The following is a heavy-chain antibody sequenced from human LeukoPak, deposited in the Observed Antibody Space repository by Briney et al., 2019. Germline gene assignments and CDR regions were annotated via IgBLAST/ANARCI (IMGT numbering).Heavy chain of an antibody. CDR2: IKQDGSEK. CDR1: GFTFSNYG. Sequence: GGSLRLSCAASGFTFSNYGMNWVRQAPGKGLEWVANIKQDGSEKYYVDSVKGRFTISRDNAKNSLYLQMNSLRAEDTAVYYCARCGSSWYLPPYYFDYWGQGTLVTVSS. J-gene: IGHJ4*02. V-gene: IGHV3-7*01. D-gene: IGHD6-13*01. CDR3: ARCGSSWYLPPYYFDY.